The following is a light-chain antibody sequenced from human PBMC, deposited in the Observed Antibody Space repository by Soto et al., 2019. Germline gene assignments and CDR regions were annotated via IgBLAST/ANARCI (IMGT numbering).Light chain of an antibody. J-gene: IGKJ2*01. CDR1: QGISTY. CDR2: AAS. Sequence: AIRMTQSPSSFSASTGDRVTITCRASQGISTYLAWYQQKPGKAPKLLIYAASTLQSGVPSRFSGSGSGTDFTLTIGCLQPEVFATYHCQQYHTSPPTLGQGTKVDIK. CDR3: QQYHTSPPT. V-gene: IGKV1-8*01.